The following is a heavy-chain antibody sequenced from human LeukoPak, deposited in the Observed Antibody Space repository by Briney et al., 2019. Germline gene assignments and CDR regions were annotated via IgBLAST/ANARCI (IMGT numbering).Heavy chain of an antibody. CDR2: IYYSGST. J-gene: IGHJ4*02. CDR1: GGSISSYY. V-gene: IGHV4-59*01. CDR3: AGESSLSDFDY. Sequence: PSETLSLTCTVSGGSISSYYWSWIRQPPGKGLEWIGYIYYSGSTNYNPSLKSRATISVDTSKNQFSLKLSSVTAADTAVYYCAGESSLSDFDYWGQGTLVTVSS. D-gene: IGHD3-16*02.